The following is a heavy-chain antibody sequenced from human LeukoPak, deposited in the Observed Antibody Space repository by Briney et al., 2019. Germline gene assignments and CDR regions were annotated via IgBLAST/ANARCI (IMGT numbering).Heavy chain of an antibody. D-gene: IGHD3-10*01. CDR3: ARQKTYGSGSSLDY. J-gene: IGHJ4*02. V-gene: IGHV4-59*01. CDR1: GGSISSYY. CDR2: IYYSGST. Sequence: PSETLSLTCTVSGGSISSYYWSWIRQPPGKGLEWIGYIYYSGSTNYNPSLKSRVTISVDTSENQFSLNLSSVTAADTAVYYCARQKTYGSGSSLDYWGQGTLVTVSS.